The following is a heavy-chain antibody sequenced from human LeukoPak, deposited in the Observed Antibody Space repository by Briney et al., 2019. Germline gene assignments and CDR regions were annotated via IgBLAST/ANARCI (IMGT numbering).Heavy chain of an antibody. J-gene: IGHJ5*02. Sequence: GASVKVSCKASGYTFTSYDINWVRQAPGQGLEWMGWMNPNSGNTGYAQKFQGRVTMTRNTSISTAYMELSSLRSEDTAVYYCARGPGIMITFGGVIVPPFDPWGQGTLVTVSS. CDR2: MNPNSGNT. CDR1: GYTFTSYD. D-gene: IGHD3-16*02. CDR3: ARGPGIMITFGGVIVPPFDP. V-gene: IGHV1-8*01.